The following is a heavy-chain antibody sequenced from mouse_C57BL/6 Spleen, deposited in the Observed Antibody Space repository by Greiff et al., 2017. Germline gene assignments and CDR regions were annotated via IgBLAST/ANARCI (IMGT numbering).Heavy chain of an antibody. CDR2: LDPSDSYP. D-gene: IGHD1-1*01. CDR1: GYTFTSYW. V-gene: IGHV1-59*01. CDR3: ARIHYGYSMDY. Sequence: QVQLLQPGAELVRPGTSVKLSCKASGYTFTSYWMHWVKQRPGKGLEWIGVLDPSDSYPKYNQKFTGKATLTVDTSSSTVYMQLSSLTSDDSSVYYCARIHYGYSMDYWGQGTSVTVSS. J-gene: IGHJ4*01.